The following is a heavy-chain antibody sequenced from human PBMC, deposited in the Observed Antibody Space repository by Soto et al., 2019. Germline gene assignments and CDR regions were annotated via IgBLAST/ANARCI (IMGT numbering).Heavy chain of an antibody. D-gene: IGHD4-17*01. CDR2: MYYSGTT. Sequence: SETLSLSCTISGFYMSRYSCHWLRQPPGKGLEWIAYMYYSGTTDYNPSLKSRVSMSLDSSTNQFSLRLSSVTAADTAVYLCARGPTITTDLWGRGILVTVSS. CDR3: ARGPTITTDL. V-gene: IGHV4-59*01. J-gene: IGHJ4*02. CDR1: GFYMSRYS.